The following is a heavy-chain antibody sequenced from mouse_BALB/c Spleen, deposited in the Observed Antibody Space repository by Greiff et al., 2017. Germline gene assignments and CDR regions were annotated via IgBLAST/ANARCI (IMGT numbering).Heavy chain of an antibody. CDR1: GFNIKDTY. CDR3: ARDEGYAMDY. Sequence: VQLKESGAELVKPGASVKLSCTASGFNIKDTYMHWVKQRPEQGLEWIGRIDPANGNTKYDPKFQGKATITADTSSNTAYLQLSSLTSEDTAVYYCARDEGYAMDYWGQGTSVTVSS. V-gene: IGHV14-3*02. CDR2: IDPANGNT. J-gene: IGHJ4*01.